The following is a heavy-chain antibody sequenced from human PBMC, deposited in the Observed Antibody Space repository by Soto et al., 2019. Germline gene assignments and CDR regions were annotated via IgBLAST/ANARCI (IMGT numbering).Heavy chain of an antibody. Sequence: GGSLRLSCAASGFTFSTNPMAWVRQAPGKGLEWVSAISSRGDYIYYADSVRGRFAVFRDNSRNTLYLQMDSLRVEDTATYYCVKTNSERLLHYGMEVWPQGTTVTVSS. V-gene: IGHV3-23*01. J-gene: IGHJ6*02. D-gene: IGHD1-1*01. CDR1: GFTFSTNP. CDR2: ISSRGDYI. CDR3: VKTNSERLLHYGMEV.